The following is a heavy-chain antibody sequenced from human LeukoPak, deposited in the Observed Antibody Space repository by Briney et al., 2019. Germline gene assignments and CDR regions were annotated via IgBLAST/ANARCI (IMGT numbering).Heavy chain of an antibody. D-gene: IGHD6-19*01. CDR3: AREDVDITVATSGAFDI. J-gene: IGHJ3*02. CDR2: IISDGSST. V-gene: IGHV3-74*01. Sequence: GGSLRLSCAASGFTFNNYAMSWVRQAPGKGLEWVSRIISDGSSTNYADSVKGRFTISRDNAKNTLYLQMNSLRAEDTALYYCAREDVDITVATSGAFDIWGQGTMVTVSS. CDR1: GFTFNNYA.